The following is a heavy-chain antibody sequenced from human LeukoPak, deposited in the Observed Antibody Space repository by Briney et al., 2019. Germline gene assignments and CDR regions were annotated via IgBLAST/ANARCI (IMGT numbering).Heavy chain of an antibody. CDR1: GGSISISSYC. CDR2: IYYSGST. Sequence: SETQSLTCTVSGGSISISSYCWGWIRQPPGKGLEWIGSIYYSGSTYYNPSLESRVTISVDTSKNQFSLKLSSVTAADTAVYYCARTLYSYVFDYWGQGTLVTVSS. J-gene: IGHJ4*02. D-gene: IGHD5-18*01. V-gene: IGHV4-39*07. CDR3: ARTLYSYVFDY.